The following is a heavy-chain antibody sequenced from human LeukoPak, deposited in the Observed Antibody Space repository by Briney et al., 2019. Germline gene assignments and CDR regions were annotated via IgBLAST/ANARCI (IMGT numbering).Heavy chain of an antibody. CDR2: IRNDDTNK. CDR3: AKDRRYYYDSSGYYGEFDY. D-gene: IGHD3-22*01. Sequence: GGSLRLSCAASGFTFSSYWMYWVRQAPGKGLEWVAFIRNDDTNKYYADSVKGRFTISRDNSKNTLYLEMSSLRAEDTAVYYCAKDRRYYYDSSGYYGEFDYWGQGTPVTVSS. V-gene: IGHV3-30*02. J-gene: IGHJ4*02. CDR1: GFTFSSYW.